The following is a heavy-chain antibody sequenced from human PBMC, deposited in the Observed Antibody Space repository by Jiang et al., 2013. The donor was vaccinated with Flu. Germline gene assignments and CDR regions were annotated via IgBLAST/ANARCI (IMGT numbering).Heavy chain of an antibody. D-gene: IGHD3-22*01. J-gene: IGHJ4*02. CDR3: ARGGSYYYDSSGYYYDFYAFDY. V-gene: IGHV3-30-3*01. CDR1: GFTFSSYA. CDR2: ISYDGSNK. Sequence: SGGGVVQPGRSLRLSCAASGFTFSSYAMHWVRQAPGKGLEWVAVISYDGSNKYYADSVKGRFTISRDNSKNTLYLQMNSLRAEDTAVYYCARGGSYYYDSSGYYYDFYAFDYWGQGTLVTVSS.